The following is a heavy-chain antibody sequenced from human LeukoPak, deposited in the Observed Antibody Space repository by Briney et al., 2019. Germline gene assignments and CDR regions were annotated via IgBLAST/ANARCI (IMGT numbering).Heavy chain of an antibody. CDR1: GFTFNNYA. J-gene: IGHJ4*02. D-gene: IGHD1-1*01. V-gene: IGHV3-30-3*01. CDR2: ISFDGSNA. CDR3: ARDWATSGRGYFDY. Sequence: GGSLRLSCAASGFTFNNYAVHWVRQAPGKGLEWVAVISFDGSNAYYADSVKGRFTISRDNSKNTLSLQLDSLRTEDTAIYYCARDWATSGRGYFDYWGQGTLVTVSS.